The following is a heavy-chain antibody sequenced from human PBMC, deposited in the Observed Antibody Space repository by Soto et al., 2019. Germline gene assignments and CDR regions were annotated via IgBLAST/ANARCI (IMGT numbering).Heavy chain of an antibody. D-gene: IGHD2-21*02. J-gene: IGHJ4*02. V-gene: IGHV3-74*01. CDR3: ARDGGRGGDLDY. Sequence: EVQLVESGGGLVQPGGSLRLSCAASGFTFSNYWMDWVRQAPGKGLVWVSRIKRDGSSISYADSVKGPVTISRDNAKNTLYLQMNSVRAEDTAVYYCARDGGRGGDLDYWGQGTLVTVSS. CDR1: GFTFSNYW. CDR2: IKRDGSSI.